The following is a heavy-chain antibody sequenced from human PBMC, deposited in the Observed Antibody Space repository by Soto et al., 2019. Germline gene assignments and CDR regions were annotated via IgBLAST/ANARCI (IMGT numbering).Heavy chain of an antibody. CDR3: ARSNYDILTGWDFDY. CDR1: GGSISSSSYY. V-gene: IGHV4-39*01. Sequence: QLQLQESGPGLVKPSETLSLTCTVSGGSISSSSYYWGWIRQPPGKGLEWIGSIYYSGSTYYNPSLKIRVPISVDTSKNQFSLKLSSVTAADTAVYYCARSNYDILTGWDFDYWGQGTLVTVSS. D-gene: IGHD3-9*01. J-gene: IGHJ4*02. CDR2: IYYSGST.